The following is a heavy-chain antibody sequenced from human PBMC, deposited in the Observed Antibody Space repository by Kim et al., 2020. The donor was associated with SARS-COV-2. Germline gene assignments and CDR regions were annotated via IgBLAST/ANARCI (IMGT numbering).Heavy chain of an antibody. J-gene: IGHJ5*02. CDR2: IYYSGST. CDR3: ARDYSGYDGFDP. D-gene: IGHD5-12*01. Sequence: SETLSLTCTVSGGSISSGGYYWSWIRQHPGKGLEWIGYIYYSGSTYYNPSLKSRVTISVDTSKNQFSLKLSSVTAADTAVYYCARDYSGYDGFDPWGQGTLVTVSS. V-gene: IGHV4-31*03. CDR1: GGSISSGGYY.